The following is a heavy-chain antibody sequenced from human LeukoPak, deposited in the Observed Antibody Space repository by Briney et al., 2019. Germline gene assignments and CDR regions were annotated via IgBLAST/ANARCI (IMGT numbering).Heavy chain of an antibody. Sequence: PGGSLRLSCAGSGDSWMHWVRQVPGQGLVWVSRIKTDGSSTSYADSVKGRFTISNDNAENTLYLQMNSLRAEDTAVYYCARGDGVIMKYWGQGTLVTVSS. V-gene: IGHV3-74*01. CDR1: GDSW. J-gene: IGHJ4*02. CDR2: IKTDGSST. CDR3: ARGDGVIMKY. D-gene: IGHD3-10*01.